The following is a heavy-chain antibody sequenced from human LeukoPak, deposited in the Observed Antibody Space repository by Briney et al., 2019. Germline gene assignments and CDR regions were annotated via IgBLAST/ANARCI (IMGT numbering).Heavy chain of an antibody. CDR3: ARLDSSGYRNLCYYYGMDV. V-gene: IGHV5-51*01. Sequence: GESLKVSCKGSGYSFTSYWIGWVRQMPGKGLEWMGIIYPGDFDTRYSPSFQGQVTISADKSISTAYLQWSSLKASDTAMYYCARLDSSGYRNLCYYYGMDVWGQGTTVTVSS. J-gene: IGHJ6*02. CDR2: IYPGDFDT. CDR1: GYSFTSYW. D-gene: IGHD3-22*01.